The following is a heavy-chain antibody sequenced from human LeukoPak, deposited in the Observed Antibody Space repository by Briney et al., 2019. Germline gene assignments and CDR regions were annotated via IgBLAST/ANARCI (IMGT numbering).Heavy chain of an antibody. J-gene: IGHJ4*02. Sequence: GESLKISCKGSGYSFTSYWISWARQMPGKGLEWMGIIYPGDSDTRYSPSFQGQVTISADKSISTAYLQWSSLKASDTAMYYCARRVAVAGTYYFDYWGQGTLVTVSS. D-gene: IGHD6-19*01. CDR1: GYSFTSYW. CDR2: IYPGDSDT. V-gene: IGHV5-51*01. CDR3: ARRVAVAGTYYFDY.